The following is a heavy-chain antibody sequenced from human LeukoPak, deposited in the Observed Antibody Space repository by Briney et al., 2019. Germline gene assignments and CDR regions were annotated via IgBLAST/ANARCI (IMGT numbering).Heavy chain of an antibody. V-gene: IGHV4-59*01. D-gene: IGHD3-3*01. CDR2: IYYSGST. Sequence: SETLSLTCTVSGGSISSYYWSWIRQPPGKGLEWIGYIYYSGSTNYNPSLKSRVTISVDTSKNQFSLKLSSVTAADTAVYYCARGYLEWILYLDYWGQGTLVTVSS. CDR1: GGSISSYY. J-gene: IGHJ4*02. CDR3: ARGYLEWILYLDY.